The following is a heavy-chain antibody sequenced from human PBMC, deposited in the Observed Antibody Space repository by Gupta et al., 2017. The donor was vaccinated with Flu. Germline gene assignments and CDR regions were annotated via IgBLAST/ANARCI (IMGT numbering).Heavy chain of an antibody. Sequence: EVQLLESGGGLVQPGGSLRLSCAASGFTFSSYAMSWVRQAPGKGLEWVSAISGSGGSTYYADSVKGRFTISRDNPKNTLYLQMNSLRAEDTAVYYCAKDECGSGSYGSLDYWGQGTLVTVSS. V-gene: IGHV3-23*01. CDR2: ISGSGGST. CDR3: AKDECGSGSYGSLDY. D-gene: IGHD3-10*01. J-gene: IGHJ4*02. CDR1: GFTFSSYA.